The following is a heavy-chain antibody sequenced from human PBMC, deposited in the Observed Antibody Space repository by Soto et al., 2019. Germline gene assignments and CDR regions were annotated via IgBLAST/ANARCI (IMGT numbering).Heavy chain of an antibody. CDR2: IKPLGGST. CDR1: GYTFTSHY. Sequence: QVQLVQSGAEVKKPGASVKVSCKASGYTFTSHYIHWVRQVPGQGLEWMGLIKPLGGSTIYAQRFQGSVTMRRETSTITVYMAMSSLRSEDTAIYYCARRLDSIIWSEMGFDYWGQGTLVTVSS. V-gene: IGHV1-46*01. D-gene: IGHD3-22*01. J-gene: IGHJ4*02. CDR3: ARRLDSIIWSEMGFDY.